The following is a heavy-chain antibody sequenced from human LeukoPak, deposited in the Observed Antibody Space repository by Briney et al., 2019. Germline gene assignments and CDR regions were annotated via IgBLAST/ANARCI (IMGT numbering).Heavy chain of an antibody. J-gene: IGHJ4*02. Sequence: GRSLRLSCAASGFTFSSYAMSWVRQAPGKGLEWVSAISGSGGSTYYADSVKGRFTISRDNSKNTLYLQMNSLRAEDTAVYYCAKGSLRFLEWLLSNSDYWGQGTLVTVSS. CDR3: AKGSLRFLEWLLSNSDY. D-gene: IGHD3-3*01. V-gene: IGHV3-23*01. CDR1: GFTFSSYA. CDR2: ISGSGGST.